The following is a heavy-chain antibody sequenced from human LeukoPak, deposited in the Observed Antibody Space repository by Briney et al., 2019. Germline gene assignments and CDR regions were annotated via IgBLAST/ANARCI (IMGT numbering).Heavy chain of an antibody. V-gene: IGHV3-23*01. CDR1: GFTFSISA. J-gene: IGHJ6*03. Sequence: PGGSLRLSCAASGFTFSISAITWVRQAPGRGLEWVSTISGSGTSTYYADSVKGRFTISRDNSRNTLHLQMSSLRAEDTAVYFCAKSPLKNSYSMDVWGKGTTVTVSS. CDR3: AKSPLKNSYSMDV. CDR2: ISGSGTST.